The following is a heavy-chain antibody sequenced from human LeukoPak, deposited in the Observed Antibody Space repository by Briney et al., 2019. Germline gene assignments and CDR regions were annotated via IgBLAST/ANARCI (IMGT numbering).Heavy chain of an antibody. CDR1: GYTFTSYG. J-gene: IGHJ5*02. CDR3: ARGPLVDYSIWFDP. D-gene: IGHD4-11*01. Sequence: GASVKVSCKASGYTFTSYGISWVRQAPGQGLEWMGWISAYNGNTNYAQKLQGRVTMTRDTSTSTVYMELSSLRSEDTAVYYCARGPLVDYSIWFDPWGQGTLVTVSS. CDR2: ISAYNGNT. V-gene: IGHV1-18*01.